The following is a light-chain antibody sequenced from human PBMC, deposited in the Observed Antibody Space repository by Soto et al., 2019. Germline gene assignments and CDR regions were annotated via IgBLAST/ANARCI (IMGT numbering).Light chain of an antibody. V-gene: IGKV1-5*01. CDR3: KQWMDGWT. CDR2: DAS. J-gene: IGKJ1*01. CDR1: QSINNR. Sequence: DIKMTQSPSSLSASVGDRVTITCRASQSINNRLAWYQQMPGKAPNLLIYDASSLESGVPSRFRGSGSETEFTLTISGLQPDDFATYYCKQWMDGWTFGQGTKV.